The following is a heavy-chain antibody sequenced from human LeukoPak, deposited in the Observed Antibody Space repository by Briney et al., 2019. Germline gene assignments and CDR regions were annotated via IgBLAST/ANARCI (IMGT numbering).Heavy chain of an antibody. J-gene: IGHJ4*02. D-gene: IGHD2-15*01. CDR2: ISAYNGNT. Sequence: VASVKVSCKASGYTFTSYGISWVRQAPGQGLEWMGWISAYNGNTNYAQKLQSRVTITTDTSTSTAYMELRSLRSDDTPVYYCARDFFHRHSGGLSCFLLDYWGEGPLVTVPS. CDR1: GYTFTSYG. CDR3: ARDFFHRHSGGLSCFLLDY. V-gene: IGHV1-18*01.